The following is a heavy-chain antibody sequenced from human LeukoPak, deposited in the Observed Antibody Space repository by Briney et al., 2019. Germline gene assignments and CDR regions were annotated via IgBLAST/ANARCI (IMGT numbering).Heavy chain of an antibody. D-gene: IGHD3-22*01. CDR3: ASSRHYYNFDY. Sequence: GESLKVSCKGSGYSFTSYWIGWVRQMPGKGLEWMGIIYPGDSDTRYSPSFQGQVTISAGKSISTAYLQWSSLKASDTAMYYCASSRHYYNFDYWGQGTLVTVSS. V-gene: IGHV5-51*01. CDR2: IYPGDSDT. J-gene: IGHJ4*02. CDR1: GYSFTSYW.